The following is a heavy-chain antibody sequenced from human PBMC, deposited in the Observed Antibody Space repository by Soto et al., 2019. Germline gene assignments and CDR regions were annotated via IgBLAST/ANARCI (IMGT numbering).Heavy chain of an antibody. D-gene: IGHD2-21*01. CDR2: INPSGGST. J-gene: IGHJ5*02. CDR3: ASSDGYKVNWFDP. V-gene: IGHV1-46*01. Sequence: QVQLVQSGAEVKKPGASVKVSCKASGYTFTSYYMHWVRQAPGQGLEWMGIINPSGGSTSYAQKSQGRGTMTRDTSTSTVYMELSSLRSEDTAVYYCASSDGYKVNWFDPWGQGTLVTVSS. CDR1: GYTFTSYY.